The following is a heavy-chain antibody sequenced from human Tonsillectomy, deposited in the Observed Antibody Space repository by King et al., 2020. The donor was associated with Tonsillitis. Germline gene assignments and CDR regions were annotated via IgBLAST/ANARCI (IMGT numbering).Heavy chain of an antibody. CDR2: IWYDGSNK. Sequence: VQLVESGGGVVQPGRSLRLSCAASGFTFSSYGMHWVRQAPGNGLEWVAVIWYDGSNKYYADSVKGLFTISRDNSKNTLYLQTNSLRAEDTAVYYCARREIQLDAFDIWGQGTMVTVSS. J-gene: IGHJ3*02. CDR1: GFTFSSYG. D-gene: IGHD5-18*01. V-gene: IGHV3-33*08. CDR3: ARREIQLDAFDI.